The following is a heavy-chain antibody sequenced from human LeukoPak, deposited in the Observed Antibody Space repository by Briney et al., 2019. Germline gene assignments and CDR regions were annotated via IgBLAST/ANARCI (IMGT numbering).Heavy chain of an antibody. V-gene: IGHV3-30*03. CDR1: GFTFSSYG. Sequence: GGSLRLSCAASGFTFSSYGMHWVRQAPGKGLEWVAVISYDGSNKYYADSVKGRFTISRDNSKNTLYLQMNSLRAEDTAVYYCARDRRYSGRNRHYYYYGMDVWGQGTTVTVSS. D-gene: IGHD1-26*01. J-gene: IGHJ6*02. CDR2: ISYDGSNK. CDR3: ARDRRYSGRNRHYYYYGMDV.